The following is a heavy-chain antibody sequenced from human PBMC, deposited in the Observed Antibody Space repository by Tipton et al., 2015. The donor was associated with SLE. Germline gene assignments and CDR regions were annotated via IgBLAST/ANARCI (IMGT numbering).Heavy chain of an antibody. J-gene: IGHJ6*03. CDR1: GGSISSGGYY. V-gene: IGHV4-31*03. D-gene: IGHD3-3*01. CDR2: ISSSGST. CDR3: ARSFCSDYGESHFYYMDV. Sequence: TLSLTCTVSGGSISSGGYYWSWIRQHPGKGLEWIGYISSSGSTYYNPSLKSRLTISIDMSEKHFSPKLTSVSAADTAVYYCARSFCSDYGESHFYYMDVWGKGTTVTVSS.